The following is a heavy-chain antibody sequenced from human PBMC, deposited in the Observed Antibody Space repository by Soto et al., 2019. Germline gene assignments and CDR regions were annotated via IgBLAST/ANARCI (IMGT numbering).Heavy chain of an antibody. CDR1: GYTFTSYG. V-gene: IGHV1-18*01. J-gene: IGHJ6*02. Sequence: QVQLVQSGAEVKKPGASVKVSCKASGYTFTSYGISWVRQAPGQGLEWMGWISAYNGNTTYAQKLQGRVTMTTDTSTSSAYMELRSLRSDDTAVYYCARDGALWENYYYYGMDVWGQGTTVTVSS. CDR2: ISAYNGNT. D-gene: IGHD1-26*01. CDR3: ARDGALWENYYYYGMDV.